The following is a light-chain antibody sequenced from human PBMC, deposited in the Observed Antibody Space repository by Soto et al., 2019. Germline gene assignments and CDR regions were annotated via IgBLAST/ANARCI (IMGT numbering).Light chain of an antibody. V-gene: IGKV3-11*01. CDR3: RQRGDWLPLT. J-gene: IGKJ4*02. CDR1: RNINNF. Sequence: ETVLTQSPATLTLSPGERATLSCRASRNINNFLAWYQQKPGQAPRLLIYEASKRATGVPARFSGSGSGTDFTLTISSLESDDFAVYYCRQRGDWLPLTLGGGTQVEI. CDR2: EAS.